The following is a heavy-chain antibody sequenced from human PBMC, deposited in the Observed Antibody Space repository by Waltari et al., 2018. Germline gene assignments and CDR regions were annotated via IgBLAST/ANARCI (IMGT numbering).Heavy chain of an antibody. CDR2: INPNSGAT. CDR3: AREGPEGLDY. J-gene: IGHJ4*02. CDR1: GSIFTGYY. V-gene: IGHV1-2*06. Sequence: QVQLVQSGAEVKKPGASMTVSCKASGSIFTGYYMHWVRQAPGQGLEGMGRINPNSGATNYTQKFQGRVTMTRDKSISTAYMELSRLRSDDTAVYYCAREGPEGLDYGGQGTLVTVSS.